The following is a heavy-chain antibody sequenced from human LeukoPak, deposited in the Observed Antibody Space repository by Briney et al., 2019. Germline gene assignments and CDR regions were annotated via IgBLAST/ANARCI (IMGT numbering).Heavy chain of an antibody. CDR2: TNEHGTII. CDR3: VVDLSGSADY. J-gene: IGHJ4*02. V-gene: IGHV3-74*01. Sequence: GGSLRLSCAASGFTLSNAWMHWVRQAPGEGLVWVSRTNEHGTIINYADSVKGRFTISRDDAKNTLYLQMNSLRTEDSALYYCVVDLSGSADYWGQGTQVTVSS. D-gene: IGHD3-10*01. CDR1: GFTLSNAW.